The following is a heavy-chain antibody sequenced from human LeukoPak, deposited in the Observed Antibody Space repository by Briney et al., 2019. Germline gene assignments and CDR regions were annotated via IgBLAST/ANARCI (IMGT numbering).Heavy chain of an antibody. D-gene: IGHD2/OR15-2a*01. CDR2: VSGYNGDT. CDR3: ASFYAPDRGIESQNLVTVY. Sequence: ASVKVSCKASGYTFTSYGITWVRQAPGQGLEWMGWVSGYNGDTKYAQKFQGRITLTRDTSISTAYMELSRLRSDDTAVYYCASFYAPDRGIESQNLVTVYWGQGTLVSVPS. CDR1: GYTFTSYG. J-gene: IGHJ4*02. V-gene: IGHV1-18*01.